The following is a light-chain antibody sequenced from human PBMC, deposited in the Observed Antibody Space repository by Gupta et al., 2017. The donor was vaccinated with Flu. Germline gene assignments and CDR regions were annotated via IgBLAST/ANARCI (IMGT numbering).Light chain of an antibody. CDR2: LYAASDK. CDR3: MIGPSEGRGV. CDR1: SDLNVGDYN. J-gene: IGLJ3*02. Sequence: QPVLTPPPSSSASPGESASLTCTLPSDLNVGDYNLYWYQQRSGSPPKYLLYLYAASDKGRGSGGPGRFSGSKDASTNTAILLISGLQSEDEADYFCMIGPSEGRGVFGGGTKLTVL. V-gene: IGLV5-37*01.